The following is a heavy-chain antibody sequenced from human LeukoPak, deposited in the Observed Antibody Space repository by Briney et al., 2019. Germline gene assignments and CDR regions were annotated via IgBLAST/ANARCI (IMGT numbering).Heavy chain of an antibody. J-gene: IGHJ4*01. CDR1: GYTFPSYY. D-gene: IGHD3-22*01. Sequence: ASVKVSCKASGYTFPSYYMHWVRQAPGQGLEWMGIINPSGGSTSYAQKFQGRVTMTRDTSTSTVYMELSSLRSEDTAVYYCARDRARYYYDSSGYQGSYFDYWGHGTLVTVSS. CDR3: ARDRARYYYDSSGYQGSYFDY. V-gene: IGHV1-46*01. CDR2: INPSGGST.